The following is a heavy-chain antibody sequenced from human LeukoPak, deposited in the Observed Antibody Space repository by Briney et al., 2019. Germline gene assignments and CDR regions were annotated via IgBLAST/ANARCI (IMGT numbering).Heavy chain of an antibody. CDR2: INHSGST. V-gene: IGHV4-34*01. Sequence: SETLSLTCAVYGGSFSGYYWSWIRQPPGKGLEWIGEINHSGSTNYNPSLKSRVTISVDTSKNQFSLKLSSVTAADTAVYYCARGLRPSRLGLDYWGQGTLVTVSS. J-gene: IGHJ4*02. CDR1: GGSFSGYY. CDR3: ARGLRPSRLGLDY. D-gene: IGHD3-9*01.